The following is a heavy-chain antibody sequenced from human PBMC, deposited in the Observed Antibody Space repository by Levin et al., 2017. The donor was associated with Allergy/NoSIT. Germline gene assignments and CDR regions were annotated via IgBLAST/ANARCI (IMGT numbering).Heavy chain of an antibody. Sequence: GSLRLSCPVSGGSISNYYWSWIRQPAGKGLEWIGRIYTSGSTNYNPSLMSRVTMSLDTSKNQISLKLTSVTAADTAVYYCARHGVGATTWYFDLWGRGTLVTVSS. V-gene: IGHV4-4*07. CDR1: GGSISNYY. CDR3: ARHGVGATTWYFDL. D-gene: IGHD1-26*01. CDR2: IYTSGST. J-gene: IGHJ2*01.